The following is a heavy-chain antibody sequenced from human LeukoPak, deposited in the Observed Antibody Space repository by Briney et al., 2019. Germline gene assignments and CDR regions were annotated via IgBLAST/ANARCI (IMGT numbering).Heavy chain of an antibody. CDR2: ISSSSKYI. CDR3: ARVAEAAAFDI. V-gene: IGHV3-21*01. Sequence: TGGSLRLSCAASGFTVSSNYMSWVRQAPGRGLEWVSSISSSSKYIYYADSLRGRFTISRDNAKNSLYLQMNSLRAEDTAVYYCARVAEAAAFDIWGQGTMVTVSS. J-gene: IGHJ3*02. CDR1: GFTVSSNY. D-gene: IGHD6-25*01.